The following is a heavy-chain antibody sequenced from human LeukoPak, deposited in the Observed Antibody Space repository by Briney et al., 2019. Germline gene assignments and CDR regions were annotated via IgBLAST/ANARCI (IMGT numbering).Heavy chain of an antibody. J-gene: IGHJ4*02. Sequence: GGSLRLSCAASGFTFSSYGMSWVRQARGKGLQWVSAISGSGGSTYYADSVKGRFTISRDNSKNTLYLQMNSLRAEDTAVYYCAKDRDYGGTRGGYWGQGTLVTVSS. CDR1: GFTFSSYG. V-gene: IGHV3-23*01. CDR3: AKDRDYGGTRGGY. D-gene: IGHD4-23*01. CDR2: ISGSGGST.